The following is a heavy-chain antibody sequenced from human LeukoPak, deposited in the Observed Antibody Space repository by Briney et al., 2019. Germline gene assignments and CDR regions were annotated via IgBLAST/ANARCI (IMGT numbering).Heavy chain of an antibody. CDR1: GFTFSSYA. CDR2: IGTGGDT. Sequence: PGGSLRLSCAASGFTFSSYAMSWVRQAPGKGLEWVSVIGTGGDTYYADSVKGRFTISRDNSKSTVYLQMNSLRADDTAVYYCAKNLPGRPLDYWDQGTLVTVSS. J-gene: IGHJ4*02. CDR3: AKNLPGRPLDY. D-gene: IGHD6-6*01. V-gene: IGHV3-23*01.